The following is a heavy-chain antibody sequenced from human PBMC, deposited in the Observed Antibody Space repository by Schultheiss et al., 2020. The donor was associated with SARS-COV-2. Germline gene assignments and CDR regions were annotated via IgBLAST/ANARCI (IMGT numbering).Heavy chain of an antibody. D-gene: IGHD1-7*01. J-gene: IGHJ4*02. CDR2: INPNSGGT. CDR1: GYTFTSYY. Sequence: ASVKVSCKASGYTFTSYYMHWVRQAPGQGLEWMGWINPNSGGTNYAQKFQGRVTMTRNTSISTAYMELRSLRSDDTAVYYCARDEDPATGTTNYWGQGTLVTVSS. V-gene: IGHV1-2*02. CDR3: ARDEDPATGTTNY.